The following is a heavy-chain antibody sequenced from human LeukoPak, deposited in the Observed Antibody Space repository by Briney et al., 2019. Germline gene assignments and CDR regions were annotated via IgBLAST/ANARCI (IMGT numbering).Heavy chain of an antibody. V-gene: IGHV1-8*01. Sequence: ASVKVSCKASGYTFTSYDINWVRQATGQGLEWMGWMNPNSGNTGYAQKFQGRVTMTRNTSISTAYMELSSLRSEDTAVYYCARAGYSSGWYVQHYWGQGTLVTVSS. CDR1: GYTFTSYD. J-gene: IGHJ4*02. D-gene: IGHD6-19*01. CDR2: MNPNSGNT. CDR3: ARAGYSSGWYVQHY.